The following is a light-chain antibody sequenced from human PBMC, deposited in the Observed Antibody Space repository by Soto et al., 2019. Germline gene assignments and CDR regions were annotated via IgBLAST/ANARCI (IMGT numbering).Light chain of an antibody. CDR1: QSVRGNN. CDR2: HAS. J-gene: IGKJ4*01. Sequence: IVLTQSPGTLSLSPGESVTLSCRARQSVRGNNLVWYQQRPGQAPSQRMPHASRSATGLPDRFRGSGSGRDFSLAISRLEPEESAVYYCQQYVSLQLTFGGGTKVDIK. CDR3: QQYVSLQLT. V-gene: IGKV3-20*01.